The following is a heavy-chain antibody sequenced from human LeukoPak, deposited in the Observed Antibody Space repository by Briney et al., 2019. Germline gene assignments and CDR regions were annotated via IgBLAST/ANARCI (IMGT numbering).Heavy chain of an antibody. V-gene: IGHV4-39*01. CDR3: ARRRVVGATVPFDY. J-gene: IGHJ4*02. CDR2: IYYSGST. D-gene: IGHD1-26*01. Sequence: PSETLSLTCTVSGGSISSSSYYWGWIRQPPGKGLEWIGSIYYSGSTYYNPSLKSRVTISVDTSKNQFSLKLSSVTAADTAVYYCARRRVVGATVPFDYWGQGTLVTVSS. CDR1: GGSISSSSYY.